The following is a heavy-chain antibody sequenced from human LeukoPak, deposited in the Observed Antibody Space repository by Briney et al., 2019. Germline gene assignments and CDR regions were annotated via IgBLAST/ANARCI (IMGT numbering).Heavy chain of an antibody. Sequence: GGSLRLSCAASGFTFSNAWMNWVRQAPGKGLEWVSVISGSGGSTYYADSVKGRFTISRDNSKNTLYLQMNSLRAEDTAVYYCAKDRANWDWYFDLWGRGTLVTVSS. CDR1: GFTFSNAW. J-gene: IGHJ2*01. CDR3: AKDRANWDWYFDL. D-gene: IGHD7-27*01. CDR2: ISGSGGST. V-gene: IGHV3-23*01.